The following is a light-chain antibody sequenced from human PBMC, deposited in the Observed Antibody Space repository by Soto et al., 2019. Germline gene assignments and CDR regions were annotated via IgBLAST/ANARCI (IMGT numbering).Light chain of an antibody. CDR3: QHYNSYPFT. CDR1: QSISSW. V-gene: IGKV1-5*01. J-gene: IGKJ2*01. Sequence: DIQMTQSPSTLSASVGDRVTITCRASQSISSWLAWYQQKPRKAPKLLIYDASSLESGVPSRFSGSGSGTEFTLAISSLQPDDFVTYYCQHYNSYPFTFGQGTKLEIK. CDR2: DAS.